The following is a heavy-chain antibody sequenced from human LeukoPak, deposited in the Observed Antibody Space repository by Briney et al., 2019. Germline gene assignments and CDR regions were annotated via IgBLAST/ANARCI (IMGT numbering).Heavy chain of an antibody. V-gene: IGHV4-59*12. J-gene: IGHJ4*02. CDR1: GGSISSYY. Sequence: KPSGTLSLTCTVSGGSISSYYWSWIRQPPGKGLEWIGYIYYSGSTNYNPSLKSRVTISVDKSNNQFSLKLSSVTAADTAVYYCARNKESNSWYPVFDYWGQGTLDTVSS. CDR3: ARNKESNSWYPVFDY. CDR2: IYYSGST. D-gene: IGHD6-13*01.